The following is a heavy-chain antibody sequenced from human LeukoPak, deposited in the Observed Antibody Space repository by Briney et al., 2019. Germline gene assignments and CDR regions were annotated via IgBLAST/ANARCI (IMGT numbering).Heavy chain of an antibody. D-gene: IGHD2-15*01. J-gene: IGHJ4*02. CDR2: IIPIFGTA. V-gene: IGHV1-69*05. CDR1: GGTFSSYA. Sequence: ASVKVSCKASGGTFSSYAISWVRQAPGQGLEWMGGIIPIFGTANYAQKFQGGVTITTDESTSTAYMELSSLRSEDTAVYYCARAWRVAATYFDYWGQGTLVTVSS. CDR3: ARAWRVAATYFDY.